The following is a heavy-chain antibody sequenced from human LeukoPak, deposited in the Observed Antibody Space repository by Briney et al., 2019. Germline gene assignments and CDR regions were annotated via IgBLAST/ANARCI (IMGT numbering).Heavy chain of an antibody. CDR3: ARSTSGKNWFDP. CDR2: ISSSSSYM. J-gene: IGHJ5*02. CDR1: RFTFSSYT. D-gene: IGHD3-10*01. V-gene: IGHV3-21*01. Sequence: PGGSLRLSCTASRFTFSSYTMNWVRQAPGKGLEWVSSISSSSSYMYYADLVKGRFTISRDNAKNSLYLEMNSLRAEDTAVYYCARSTSGKNWFDPWGQGTLVTVSS.